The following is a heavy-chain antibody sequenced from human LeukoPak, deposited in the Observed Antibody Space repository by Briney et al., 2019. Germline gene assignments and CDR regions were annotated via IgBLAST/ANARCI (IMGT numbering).Heavy chain of an antibody. Sequence: GSLRLSCEGSAFIFSGHWMNWVRQPPGKGLEWVGYVHHSGKANSNPSLKSRVTISVDTSKNQVSLKLSPVTAADTAVYYCARDTHEYGSGSYYDDTFDSWGRGTLVTVSS. CDR1: AFIFSGHW. CDR3: ARDTHEYGSGSYYDDTFDS. D-gene: IGHD3-10*01. J-gene: IGHJ3*02. CDR2: VHHSGKA. V-gene: IGHV4-59*11.